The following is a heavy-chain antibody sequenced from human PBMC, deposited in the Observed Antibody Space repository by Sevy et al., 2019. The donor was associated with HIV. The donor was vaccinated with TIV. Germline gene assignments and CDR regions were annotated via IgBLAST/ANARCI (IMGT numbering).Heavy chain of an antibody. V-gene: IGHV3-23*01. Sequence: GGSLRLSCAGSGFTFGGYMMNWVRQAPGRGLEWVARVSRNGGTPEYGDSAKGRFTISRDNFKNTVYLQLKELRAEDTALYDGVNEGRDDCNPYLDFWGQGILVTVSS. CDR1: GFTFGGYM. D-gene: IGHD2-21*02. J-gene: IGHJ4*02. CDR3: VNEGRDDCNPYLDF. CDR2: VSRNGGTP.